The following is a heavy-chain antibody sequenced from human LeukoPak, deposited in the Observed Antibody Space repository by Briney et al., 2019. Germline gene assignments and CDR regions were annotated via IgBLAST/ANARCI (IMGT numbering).Heavy chain of an antibody. V-gene: IGHV3-48*01. D-gene: IGHD4-23*01. CDR2: ISSSSTI. J-gene: IGHJ4*02. CDR1: GFTFSSYS. Sequence: GGSLRLSCAASGFTFSSYSMNWVRQAPGKGLEWVSYISSSSTIYYADSVKGRFTISRDNAKNSLYLQMNSLRAEDTAVYYCARAPTTVVTPVGFDYWGQGTLVTVSS. CDR3: ARAPTTVVTPVGFDY.